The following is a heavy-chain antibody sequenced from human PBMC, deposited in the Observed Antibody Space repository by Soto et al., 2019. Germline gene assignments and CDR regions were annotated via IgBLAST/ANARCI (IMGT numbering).Heavy chain of an antibody. J-gene: IGHJ4*02. CDR2: IRSKTNSYAT. D-gene: IGHD5-12*01. CDR1: GFTFSGSA. V-gene: IGHV3-73*01. CDR3: NASGSDSFVDY. Sequence: PGGSLRLSCATSGFTFSGSAMHWVRQASGKGLEWVGRIRSKTNSYATAYAASVKGRFTISRDDSKNTAYLQMNSLKTEDTAVYYCNASGSDSFVDYWGQGTLVTVSS.